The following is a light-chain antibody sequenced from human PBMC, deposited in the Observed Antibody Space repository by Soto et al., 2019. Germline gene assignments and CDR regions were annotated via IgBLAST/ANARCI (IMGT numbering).Light chain of an antibody. J-gene: IGKJ1*01. V-gene: IGKV2-28*01. CDR3: MQALQTPRT. CDR2: LGS. CDR1: QSLLHSNGYNY. Sequence: DIVMTQSPLSLPVTPGEPASISCRSSQSLLHSNGYNYLDWYLQKPGQSPQLLIYLGSNRASGVPDRFXXXGSXXXXXXXXXXXXXXXVGVYYCMQALQTPRTFGQXXKVEIK.